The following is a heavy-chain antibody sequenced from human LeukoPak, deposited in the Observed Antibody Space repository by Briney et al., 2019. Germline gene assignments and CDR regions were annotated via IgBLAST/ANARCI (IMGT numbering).Heavy chain of an antibody. CDR3: ARETGTTVYRFGWFDP. J-gene: IGHJ5*02. CDR2: FYPGGST. CDR1: GGSISSYY. V-gene: IGHV4-4*07. D-gene: IGHD4-17*01. Sequence: TSETLSLTCTVSGGSISSYYWSWIRQPAGKGLEWIGRFYPGGSTNYNPSLKSRVTMSVDTSKNQFSLKLSSVTAADTAVYYCARETGTTVYRFGWFDPWGQGTLVTVSS.